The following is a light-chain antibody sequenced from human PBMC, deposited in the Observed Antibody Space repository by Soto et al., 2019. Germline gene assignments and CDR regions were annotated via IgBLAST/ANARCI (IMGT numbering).Light chain of an antibody. J-gene: IGKJ1*01. Sequence: DIQLNQSPSTLSASVGDRVTITCRASHRIERYLAWYQQTPGKAPKLLVYDASTLEGGVPSRFSGSGHSTEFILIISSLQPDDFATYYCQKSQDDACTLGQGTRV. CDR2: DAS. CDR1: HRIERY. V-gene: IGKV1-5*01. CDR3: QKSQDDACT.